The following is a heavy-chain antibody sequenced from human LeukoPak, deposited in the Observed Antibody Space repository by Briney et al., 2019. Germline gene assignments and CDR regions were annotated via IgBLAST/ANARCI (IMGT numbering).Heavy chain of an antibody. CDR3: ARDRGYCSSTSCPLYYYMDV. CDR2: ISYDGSNK. CDR1: GFTFSSYA. J-gene: IGHJ6*03. D-gene: IGHD2-2*01. V-gene: IGHV3-30-3*01. Sequence: PGRSLRLSCAASGFTFSSYAMHWVRQAPGKGLEWVAVISYDGSNKYYADSVKGRFTISRDNSKNTLYLQMNSLRAEDTAVYYCARDRGYCSSTSCPLYYYMDVWGKGTTVTVSS.